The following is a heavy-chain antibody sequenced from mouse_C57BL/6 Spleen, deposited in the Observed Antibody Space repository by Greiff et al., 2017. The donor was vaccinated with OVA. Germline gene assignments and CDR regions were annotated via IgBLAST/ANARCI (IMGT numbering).Heavy chain of an antibody. CDR1: GYTFTDYY. D-gene: IGHD3-2*02. Sequence: VQLQQSGPELVKPGASVKISCKASGYTFTDYYMNWVKQSHGKSLEWIGDINPNNGGTSYNQKFKGKATLTVDKSSSTAYMELRSLTSEDSAVYYCARWGAQADYWGQGTTLTVSS. CDR3: ARWGAQADY. V-gene: IGHV1-26*01. J-gene: IGHJ2*01. CDR2: INPNNGGT.